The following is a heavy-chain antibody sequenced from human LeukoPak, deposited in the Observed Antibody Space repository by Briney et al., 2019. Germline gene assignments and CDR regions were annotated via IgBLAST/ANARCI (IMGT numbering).Heavy chain of an antibody. J-gene: IGHJ4*02. CDR3: ARGLYDFWSGYYDY. Sequence: SETLSLTCTVSGGSISSSSYYWGWIRQPPGKGLERIGSIYYSGSTYYNPSLKSRVTISVDTSKNQFSLKLSSVTAADTAVYYCARGLYDFWSGYYDYWGQGTLVTVSS. CDR1: GGSISSSSYY. CDR2: IYYSGST. V-gene: IGHV4-39*07. D-gene: IGHD3-3*01.